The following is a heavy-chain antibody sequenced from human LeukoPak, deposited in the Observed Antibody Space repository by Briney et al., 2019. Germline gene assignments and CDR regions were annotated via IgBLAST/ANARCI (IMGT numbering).Heavy chain of an antibody. Sequence: GGSLRLSCAASGLAFSAYKMHWVRQAPRKGLVWVSRISTDGYTTDYADFVQGRFTASRDNTKNTWSLEMNSLRAEDTAVYYCVGGGRPGYWGQGTLVTVSS. J-gene: IGHJ4*02. CDR3: VGGGRPGY. CDR1: GLAFSAYK. V-gene: IGHV3-74*01. CDR2: ISTDGYTT. D-gene: IGHD2-15*01.